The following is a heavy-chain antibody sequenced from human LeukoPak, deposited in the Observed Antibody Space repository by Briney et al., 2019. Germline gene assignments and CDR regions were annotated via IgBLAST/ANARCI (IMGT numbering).Heavy chain of an antibody. Sequence: KPSETLSLTCTVSGGSISGYYWNWIRQSPGKGLEWIAYIYYTGNANYNPSLKSRVTISVDTSKNQISLILSSVTAADTAVYYCAKDMEQWLPRLEFDYWGQGTLVTVSS. D-gene: IGHD6-19*01. J-gene: IGHJ4*02. CDR2: IYYTGNA. CDR3: AKDMEQWLPRLEFDY. V-gene: IGHV4-59*12. CDR1: GGSISGYY.